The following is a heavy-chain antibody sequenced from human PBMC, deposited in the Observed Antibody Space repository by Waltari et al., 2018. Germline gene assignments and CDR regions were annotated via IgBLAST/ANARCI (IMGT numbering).Heavy chain of an antibody. CDR2: IYTNGNT. J-gene: IGHJ6*02. CDR3: ARAGQHVVRANYYYYYGMDV. Sequence: QVQLQESGPGLVKPSQTLSLTCAVSGGSISSYSYYWGGTRRPAGKRLEWIGRIYTNGNTDYSPSLKSRVSISVDTSKNQFSLELSSVTAADTAVYYCARAGQHVVRANYYYYYGMDVWGQGTTVIVSS. D-gene: IGHD6-13*01. CDR1: GGSISSYSYY. V-gene: IGHV4-61*02.